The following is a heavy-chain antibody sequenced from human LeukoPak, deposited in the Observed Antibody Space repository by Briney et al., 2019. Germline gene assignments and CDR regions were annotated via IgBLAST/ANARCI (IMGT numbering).Heavy chain of an antibody. CDR2: IYYSGNT. V-gene: IGHV4-39*01. CDR1: GGSISSSSYY. D-gene: IGHD2-2*01. J-gene: IGHJ4*02. CDR3: ARHRIPAALASAFDY. Sequence: PSETLSLTCTVSGGSISSSSYYWDRIRQPPGKGLEWIGAIYYSGNTNYNPSLKSRVTISVDTSKDQFSLKLSSVTAADTAVYYCARHRIPAALASAFDYWGQGTLVTVSS.